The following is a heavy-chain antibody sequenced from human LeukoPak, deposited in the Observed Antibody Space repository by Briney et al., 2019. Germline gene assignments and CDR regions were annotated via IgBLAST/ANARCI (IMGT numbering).Heavy chain of an antibody. J-gene: IGHJ5*02. Sequence: GESLQISCQGSGYRFTSYWISWVRQVPGKGLEWMGRIDPSDSYTNYSPSFQGHVTISADKSISTAYLQWSSLKAPDTAMYYCATGRDISWFDPWGQGTLVTVSS. CDR1: GYRFTSYW. V-gene: IGHV5-10-1*01. CDR2: IDPSDSYT. D-gene: IGHD3-9*01. CDR3: ATGRDISWFDP.